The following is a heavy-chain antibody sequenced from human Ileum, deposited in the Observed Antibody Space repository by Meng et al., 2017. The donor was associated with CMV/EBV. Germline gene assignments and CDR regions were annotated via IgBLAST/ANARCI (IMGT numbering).Heavy chain of an antibody. Sequence: TVSGGSISTYDWTWIRQPPGKGLEWIGYTHYSGSTEYNPSLKGRVTMSLDTSKNQFSLNLKSATAADTAVYYCAKGLVPDAIWLGLDPWGQGTLVTVSS. J-gene: IGHJ5*02. CDR1: GGSISTYD. CDR3: AKGLVPDAIWLGLDP. D-gene: IGHD6-13*01. V-gene: IGHV4-59*01. CDR2: THYSGST.